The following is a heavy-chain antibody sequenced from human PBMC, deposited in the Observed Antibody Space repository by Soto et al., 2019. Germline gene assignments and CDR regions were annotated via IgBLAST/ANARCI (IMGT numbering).Heavy chain of an antibody. Sequence: QVQLVESGGGVVQPGRSLRLSCAASGFTFSSYGMHWVRQAPGKGLEWVAVISNDGRNKYYADSVKGRFTISRDNSKNTLYLQMNSLRAEDTAVYYCAKDPGIVGATLCYFDYWGQGTLVTVSS. D-gene: IGHD1-26*01. CDR2: ISNDGRNK. J-gene: IGHJ4*02. CDR3: AKDPGIVGATLCYFDY. CDR1: GFTFSSYG. V-gene: IGHV3-30*18.